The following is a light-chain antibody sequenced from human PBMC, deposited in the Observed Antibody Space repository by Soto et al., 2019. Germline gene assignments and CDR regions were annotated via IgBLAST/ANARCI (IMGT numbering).Light chain of an antibody. CDR2: TAS. Sequence: PGERATLSCRASQSVSSNYLAWYQQKPGQAPRLLIYTASGRATGIPDRFSGSGSGTDFTLTISRVEPEDVAIYYCQQYGTSPWTFSQGTKVEIK. J-gene: IGKJ1*01. CDR1: QSVSSNY. V-gene: IGKV3-20*01. CDR3: QQYGTSPWT.